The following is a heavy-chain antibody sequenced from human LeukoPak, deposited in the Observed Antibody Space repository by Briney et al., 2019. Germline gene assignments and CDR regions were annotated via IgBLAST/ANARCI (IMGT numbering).Heavy chain of an antibody. Sequence: GGSLRLSCAASGFTFRNYWMSWVRQAPGKGLEWVAVIWSDGSDKYYADSVKGRFTISRDNSKNTLYLQMNSLRADDTALYYCARHHYYFDHWGQGTLVTVSS. CDR1: GFTFRNYW. CDR2: IWSDGSDK. CDR3: ARHHYYFDH. J-gene: IGHJ4*02. V-gene: IGHV3-33*08.